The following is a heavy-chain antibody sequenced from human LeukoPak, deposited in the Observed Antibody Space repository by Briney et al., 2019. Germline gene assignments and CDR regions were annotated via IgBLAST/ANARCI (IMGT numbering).Heavy chain of an antibody. J-gene: IGHJ4*02. CDR1: AYTFTIYY. CDR2: INPSDGIT. CDR3: ARKAWSGYYYDY. V-gene: IGHV1-46*01. D-gene: IGHD3-22*01. Sequence: ASVTVTFTSSAYTFTIYYMHWVRQPHAQGLEWMGIINPSDGITSYAQEFQGRVTMTRATPTSTVYMELSSLRCEDTAVYYCARKAWSGYYYDYWGQGTLVTAPS.